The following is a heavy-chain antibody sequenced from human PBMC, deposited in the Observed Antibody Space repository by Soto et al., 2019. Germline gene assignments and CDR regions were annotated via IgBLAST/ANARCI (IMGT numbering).Heavy chain of an antibody. CDR3: GLGYDFWSGYYAFDI. CDR2: ISSSSSYI. D-gene: IGHD3-3*01. J-gene: IGHJ3*02. V-gene: IGHV3-21*01. Sequence: PGGSLRLSCAASGFTFSSYSMNWVRQAPGKGLEWDSSISSSSSYIYYADSVKDRFTNSRDNAKNSLYLQMNSQRAEETAMNNNGLGYDFWSGYYAFDIWGQGTMVTVSS. CDR1: GFTFSSYS.